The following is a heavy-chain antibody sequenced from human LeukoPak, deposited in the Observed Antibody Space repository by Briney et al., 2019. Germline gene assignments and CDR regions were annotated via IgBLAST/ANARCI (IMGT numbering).Heavy chain of an antibody. D-gene: IGHD5-12*01. CDR1: GGTFSSYA. J-gene: IGHJ6*02. CDR2: IIPIFGTA. Sequence: SVKVSCKASGGTFSSYAIGWVRQAPGQGLEWMGGIIPIFGTANYAQKFQGRVTITADESTSTAYMELSSLRSEDTAVYYCARDLPPPGLNSGYGVYYYYGMDVWGQGTTVTVSS. CDR3: ARDLPPPGLNSGYGVYYYYGMDV. V-gene: IGHV1-69*01.